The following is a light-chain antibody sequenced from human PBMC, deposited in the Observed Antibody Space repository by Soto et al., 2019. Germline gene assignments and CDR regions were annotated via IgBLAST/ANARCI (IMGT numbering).Light chain of an antibody. V-gene: IGLV1-40*01. CDR1: SSNIGTGYD. CDR3: QSYDISLSGSL. J-gene: IGLJ2*01. Sequence: QSVLTQPPSVSGAPGQRVTISCTGSSSNIGTGYDVYWYQQLPGTAPKLLISGRASRPSGVPDRFSGFKSGSSASLAITGLQAEDEATYYCQSYDISLSGSLFGGGTKLTVL. CDR2: GRA.